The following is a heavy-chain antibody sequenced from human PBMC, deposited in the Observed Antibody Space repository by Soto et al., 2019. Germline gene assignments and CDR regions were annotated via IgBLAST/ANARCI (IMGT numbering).Heavy chain of an antibody. CDR3: ARVRYDGYFDY. D-gene: IGHD3-16*02. CDR1: GFTFGNYA. J-gene: IGHJ4*02. Sequence: GSLRLSCAASGFTFGNYAINWVRQPPGKGLEWIGSIYHSGSTYYNPSLKSRVTISVDTSKNQFSLKLSSVTAADTAVYYCARVRYDGYFDYWGQGTLVTVSS. V-gene: IGHV4-38-2*01. CDR2: IYHSGST.